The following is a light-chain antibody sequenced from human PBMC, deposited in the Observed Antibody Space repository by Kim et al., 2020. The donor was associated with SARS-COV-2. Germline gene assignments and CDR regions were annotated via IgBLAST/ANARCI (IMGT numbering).Light chain of an antibody. CDR3: QQYSNWPTLT. CDR2: GAS. V-gene: IGKV3-15*01. Sequence: EIVMTQSPATLSVSPGERATLSCRASRNIYSSLAWYQQKPGQAPRLLIFGASIGATGTPARFSGSGSGTEFTLIISSLQSEDSAVYYCQQYSNWPTLTFGGGTKLEI. CDR1: RNIYSS. J-gene: IGKJ4*01.